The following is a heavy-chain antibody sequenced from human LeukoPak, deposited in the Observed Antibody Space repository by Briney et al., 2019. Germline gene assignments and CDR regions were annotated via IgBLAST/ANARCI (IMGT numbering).Heavy chain of an antibody. V-gene: IGHV1-18*01. Sequence: ASVKVPCKASGYTFTNYGITWVRQAPGQGLEWMGWISPYKGDRNYAQSLQGRVTMTTDTSTSTAYMEVRSLRSDDTAVYYCATEGGWQPTDYGDNVYWGQGTLVTVSS. CDR1: GYTFTNYG. CDR2: ISPYKGDR. J-gene: IGHJ4*02. CDR3: ATEGGWQPTDYGDNVY. D-gene: IGHD4-17*01.